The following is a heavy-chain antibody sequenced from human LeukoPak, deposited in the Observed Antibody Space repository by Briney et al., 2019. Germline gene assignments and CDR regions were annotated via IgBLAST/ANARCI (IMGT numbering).Heavy chain of an antibody. V-gene: IGHV3-48*01. J-gene: IGHJ4*02. CDR1: RFTFSTYS. Sequence: PGGSLRVCCAASRFTFSTYSMNWVRQAPGKGLEWVSYISSSSSTIYYADSVKGRFTISRDNAKNSLYPQMNSLRAEDTAVYYCARAADYFDYWGQGTLVTVSS. CDR2: ISSSSSTI. CDR3: ARAADYFDY.